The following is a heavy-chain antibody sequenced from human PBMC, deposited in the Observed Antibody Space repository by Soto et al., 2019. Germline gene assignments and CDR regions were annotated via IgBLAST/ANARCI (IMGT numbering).Heavy chain of an antibody. CDR1: GYTFSTYA. V-gene: IGHV1-3*01. CDR3: AREFLGRFGVDRLDY. CDR2: INGGNGNT. J-gene: IGHJ4*02. Sequence: QVQLLQSGAEVKKPGASVKVSCQAAGYTFSTYAMHWVRQAPGQGLEWMGWINGGNGNTKYSKKFHARLPVTRDTSAATAYMELSSLTSGDTAVYYCAREFLGRFGVDRLDYWGQGTLVTVSS. D-gene: IGHD3-3*01.